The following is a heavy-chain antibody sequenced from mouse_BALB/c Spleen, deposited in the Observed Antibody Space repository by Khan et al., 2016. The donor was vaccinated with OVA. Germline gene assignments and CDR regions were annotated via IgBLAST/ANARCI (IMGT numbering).Heavy chain of an antibody. D-gene: IGHD1-1*01. J-gene: IGHJ3*01. CDR1: GYSFTSYY. CDR2: IDPFNGGT. CDR3: ARHGSTSWFAY. V-gene: IGHV1S135*01. Sequence: VRLQQSGPELMKPGASVKISCKAAGYSFTSYYLHWVKQSHGRTLEWIGYIDPFNGGTTYNQKFKAKATLTVDKSSSTAYMHLSSLTSEDSAVCYCARHGSTSWFAYWGQGTLVTVSA.